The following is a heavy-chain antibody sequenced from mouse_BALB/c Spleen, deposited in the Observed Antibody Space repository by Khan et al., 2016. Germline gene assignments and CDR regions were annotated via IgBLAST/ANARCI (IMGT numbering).Heavy chain of an antibody. J-gene: IGHJ2*01. Sequence: QVQLKEPGPGLVAPSQSLSITCTVSGFSLTSYGVHWVRQPPGKGMEWLGVIWAGGSANYNLGLMSRLSLSKDNSKSQGFLKMNSLQTDDTAMYYCARLEDIWGQGTTLTGSS. CDR1: GFSLTSYG. CDR3: ARLEDI. CDR2: IWAGGSA. D-gene: IGHD1-3*01. V-gene: IGHV2-9*02.